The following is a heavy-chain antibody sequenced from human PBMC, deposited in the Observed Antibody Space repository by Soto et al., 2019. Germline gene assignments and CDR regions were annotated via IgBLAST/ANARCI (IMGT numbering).Heavy chain of an antibody. V-gene: IGHV4-39*01. Sequence: SETLSLTCTVSGGSISSSSYYWGWIRQPPGKGLEWIGSIYYSGSTYYNPSLKSRVTISVDTSKNQFSLKLSSVTAADTAVYYCARRILYNWFDPWGQGTLVTVS. CDR3: ARRILYNWFDP. J-gene: IGHJ5*02. CDR1: GGSISSSSYY. CDR2: IYYSGST.